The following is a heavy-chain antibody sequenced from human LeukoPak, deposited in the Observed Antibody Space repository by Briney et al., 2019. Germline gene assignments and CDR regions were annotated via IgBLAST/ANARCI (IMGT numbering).Heavy chain of an antibody. CDR2: ISGDGGST. Sequence: GGSLRLSCAASGFTFDDYAMHWVRQAPGKGLEWVSLISGDGGSTYYADSVKGRFTISRDNSKNSLYLQMNSLRTEDTALYCCAKDIRLAGYFQHWGQGTLVTVSS. CDR1: GFTFDDYA. D-gene: IGHD6-19*01. V-gene: IGHV3-43*02. J-gene: IGHJ1*01. CDR3: AKDIRLAGYFQH.